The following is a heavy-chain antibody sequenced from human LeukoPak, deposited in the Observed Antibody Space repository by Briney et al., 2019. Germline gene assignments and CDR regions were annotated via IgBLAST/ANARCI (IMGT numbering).Heavy chain of an antibody. J-gene: IGHJ5*02. CDR1: GFTVSSNY. CDR2: IYSGGST. Sequence: GGSLRLSCAASGFTVSSNYMSWVRQAPGKGLEWVSVIYSGGSTYYADSVKGRFTISRDNSKNTLYLQMNSLRAEDTAVYYCARDLFSSIFGVAPGFDPWGQGTLVTVSS. V-gene: IGHV3-53*01. CDR3: ARDLFSSIFGVAPGFDP. D-gene: IGHD3-3*01.